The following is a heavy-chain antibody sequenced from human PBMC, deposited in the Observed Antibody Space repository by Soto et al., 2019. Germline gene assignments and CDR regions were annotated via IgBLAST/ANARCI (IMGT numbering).Heavy chain of an antibody. J-gene: IGHJ6*03. V-gene: IGHV4-59*01. CDR2: VYYSGST. Sequence: SETLSLTCTVSGGSISTYYWSWVRQPPGKGLEWIGYVYYSGSTNYNPSLKSRVTISVDTSKNQFSLKLTSVTAADTAVYYCARRRRAYDVLSGYYNYYYYMYVWGKGTTVTVSS. CDR3: ARRRRAYDVLSGYYNYYYYMYV. D-gene: IGHD3-9*01. CDR1: GGSISTYY.